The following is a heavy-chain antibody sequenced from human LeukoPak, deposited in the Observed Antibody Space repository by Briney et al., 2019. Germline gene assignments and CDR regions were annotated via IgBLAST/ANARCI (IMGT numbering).Heavy chain of an antibody. CDR2: IYYSGST. CDR3: AREISGGGSYYHDY. V-gene: IGHV4-30-4*01. Sequence: SETLSLTCTVSGDSISSGDYYWSWIRQPPGKGLEWIGYIYYSGSTYYNPSHKSRVTISVDTSKNQFSLKLSSVTAADTAVYYCAREISGGGSYYHDYWGQGTLVTVSS. J-gene: IGHJ4*02. CDR1: GDSISSGDYY. D-gene: IGHD1-26*01.